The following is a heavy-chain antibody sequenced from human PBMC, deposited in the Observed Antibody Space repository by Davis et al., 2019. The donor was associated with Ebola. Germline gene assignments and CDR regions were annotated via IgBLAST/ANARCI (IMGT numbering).Heavy chain of an antibody. CDR1: GFTFSTYA. CDR2: ISNTGDSA. Sequence: GGSQRLSCAASGFTFSTYAMSWVRQAPGKGLEWLSSISNTGDSAYYADSVKGRFAISRDNAKNSLYLQMNSLRAEDTAVYYCAGGTGSFYYDSSGYYCDCGMDVWGQGTTVTVSS. V-gene: IGHV3-23*01. CDR3: AGGTGSFYYDSSGYYCDCGMDV. D-gene: IGHD3-22*01. J-gene: IGHJ6*02.